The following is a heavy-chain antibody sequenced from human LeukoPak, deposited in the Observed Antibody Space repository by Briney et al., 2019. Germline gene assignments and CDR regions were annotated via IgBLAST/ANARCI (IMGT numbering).Heavy chain of an antibody. J-gene: IGHJ3*02. D-gene: IGHD5-18*01. V-gene: IGHV1-69*13. CDR1: GCTFSSYA. CDR2: IIPIFGTA. Sequence: SVKVSCKASGCTFSSYAISWVRQAPGQGLEWVGGIIPIFGTANYAQKFQGRVTITVDESTSTAYMELSSLRSEDTAVHYCALKGGIQLHDAFDIWGQGTMVTVSS. CDR3: ALKGGIQLHDAFDI.